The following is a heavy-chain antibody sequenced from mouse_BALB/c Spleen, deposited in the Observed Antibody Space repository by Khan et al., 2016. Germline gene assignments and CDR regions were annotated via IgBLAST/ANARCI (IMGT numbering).Heavy chain of an antibody. J-gene: IGHJ2*01. V-gene: IGHV2-9*02. CDR1: GFSLTSYG. Sequence: QVQLKESGPGLVAPSQSLSITFTVSGFSLTSYGVHWVRQPPGKGLEWLGVIWAGGSTNYNSALMSRLSISKDNSKSQVFLKMNSLQTDDTAMYYCAREANYYYRYVDYWGQGTTLTVSS. CDR3: AREANYYYRYVDY. D-gene: IGHD2-14*01. CDR2: IWAGGST.